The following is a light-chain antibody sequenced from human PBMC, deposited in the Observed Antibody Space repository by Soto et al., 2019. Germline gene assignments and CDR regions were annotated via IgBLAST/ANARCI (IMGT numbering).Light chain of an antibody. V-gene: IGKV3-20*01. Sequence: EIVLTQSPGTLSLSPGETATLSCRASQSVVSSYLAWYQQKPGQAPRLLIYGASTRATGIPDRFRGSWSATVFTLTSSRLEADDFAVYFCQQYDNSMTFGGGTKVDIK. CDR1: QSVVSSY. CDR3: QQYDNSMT. CDR2: GAS. J-gene: IGKJ4*01.